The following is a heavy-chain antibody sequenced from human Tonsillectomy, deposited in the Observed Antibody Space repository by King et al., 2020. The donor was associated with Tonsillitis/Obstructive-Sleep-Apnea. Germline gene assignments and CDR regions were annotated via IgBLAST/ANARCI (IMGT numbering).Heavy chain of an antibody. J-gene: IGHJ4*02. CDR2: INNDGRTT. D-gene: IGHD6-13*01. CDR1: GFTFTNYW. V-gene: IGHV3-74*03. CDR3: TRVPGFSSNWDSNYYFDY. Sequence: VQLVESGGGLVQPGGSLRLSCAASGFTFTNYWMHWVRQDPGKGLVWVSRINNDGRTTAYADSVKGRFTISRDNGQKTLYLQMNSLRAEDTAMYYCTRVPGFSSNWDSNYYFDYWGQGTLVTVSS.